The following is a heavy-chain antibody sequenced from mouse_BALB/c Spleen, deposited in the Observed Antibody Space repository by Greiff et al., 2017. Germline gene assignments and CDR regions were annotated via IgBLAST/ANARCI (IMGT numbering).Heavy chain of an antibody. CDR2: ISSGSSTI. CDR3: ARSPIYDGYYVDY. Sequence: EVQGVESGGGLVQPGGSRKLSCAASGFTFSSFGMHWVRQAPEKGLEWVAYISSGSSTIYYADTVKGRFTISRDNPKNTLFLQMTSLRSEDTAMYYCARSPIYDGYYVDYWGQGTTLTVSS. D-gene: IGHD2-3*01. J-gene: IGHJ2*01. CDR1: GFTFSSFG. V-gene: IGHV5-17*02.